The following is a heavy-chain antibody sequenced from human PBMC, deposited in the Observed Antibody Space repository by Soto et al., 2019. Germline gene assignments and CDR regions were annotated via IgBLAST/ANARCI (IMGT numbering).Heavy chain of an antibody. D-gene: IGHD1-7*01. V-gene: IGHV6-1*01. CDR3: ARVNWNLGYYGMDV. CDR2: TYYRSKWYN. J-gene: IGHJ6*02. CDR1: GDSVSSNSAA. Sequence: SQTLSLTCAISGDSVSSNSAAWNWIRQSPSRGLEWLGRTYYRSKWYNDYAVSVKSRRTINPDTSKNQFSRQLNSVTPEDTAVYYCARVNWNLGYYGMDVWGQGTTVTVS.